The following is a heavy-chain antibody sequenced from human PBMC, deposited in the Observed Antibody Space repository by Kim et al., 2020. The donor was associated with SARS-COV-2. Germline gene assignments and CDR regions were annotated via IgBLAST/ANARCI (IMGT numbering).Heavy chain of an antibody. D-gene: IGHD1-1*01. V-gene: IGHV1-69*06. CDR2: ISPMFGAA. J-gene: IGHJ3*02. CDR3: AREREQHYLAFGI. CDR1: GGTFSSYA. Sequence: SVKVSCRASGGTFSSYAISWVRQAPGQGLEWMGEISPMFGAANYAHGFQGRLTITADISSSTSYMELSSLTSEDTAIYYCAREREQHYLAFGIWGQGT.